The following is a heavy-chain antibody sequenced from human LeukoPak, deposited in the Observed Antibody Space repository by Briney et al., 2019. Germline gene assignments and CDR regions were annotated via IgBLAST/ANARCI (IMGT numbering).Heavy chain of an antibody. CDR1: GFTFSSYG. D-gene: IGHD2-15*01. CDR3: AKVFRGVVAATPPPVDY. J-gene: IGHJ4*02. CDR2: ISYDGSNK. V-gene: IGHV3-30*18. Sequence: GGSLRLSCAASGFTFSSYGMHWVRQAPGKGLEWVAVISYDGSNKYYADSVNGRFTISRDNSKNTLYLQMNSLRAEDTAVYYCAKVFRGVVAATPPPVDYWGQGTLVTVSS.